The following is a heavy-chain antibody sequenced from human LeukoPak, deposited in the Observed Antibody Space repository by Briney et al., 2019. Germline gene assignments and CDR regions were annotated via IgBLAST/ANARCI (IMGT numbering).Heavy chain of an antibody. CDR3: ARHSEPFGYYYDSSGYYRNAFDI. V-gene: IGHV4-34*01. J-gene: IGHJ3*02. CDR2: INHSGST. Sequence: SETLSLTCAVYGGSFSGYYWSWIRQPPGKGLEWIGEINHSGSTNYNPSLKSRVTISVDTSKNQFSLKLSSVTAADTAVYYCARHSEPFGYYYDSSGYYRNAFDIWGQGTMVTVSS. D-gene: IGHD3-22*01. CDR1: GGSFSGYY.